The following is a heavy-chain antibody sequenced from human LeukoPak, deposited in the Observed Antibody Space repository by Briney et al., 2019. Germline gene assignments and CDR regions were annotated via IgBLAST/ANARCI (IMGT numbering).Heavy chain of an antibody. CDR1: GFTFSSYS. V-gene: IGHV3-21*04. J-gene: IGHJ3*02. Sequence: GGSLRLSCAASGFTFSSYSMNWVRQAPGKGLEWVSCISSSSSYIYYADSVKGRFTISRDNSKNTPYLQMNSLRAEDTAVYYCAKYRAVADSDAFDIWGQGTMVTVSS. CDR3: AKYRAVADSDAFDI. D-gene: IGHD6-19*01. CDR2: ISSSSSYI.